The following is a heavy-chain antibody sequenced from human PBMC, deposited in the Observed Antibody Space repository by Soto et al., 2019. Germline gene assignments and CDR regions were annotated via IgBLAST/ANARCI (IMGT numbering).Heavy chain of an antibody. CDR3: ARGPPGIQLWLQVVWFDP. V-gene: IGHV4-34*01. CDR2: INHSGST. CDR1: GGSFSGYY. J-gene: IGHJ5*02. D-gene: IGHD5-18*01. Sequence: SETLSLTCAVYGGSFSGYYWSWIRQPPGKGLEWIGEINHSGSTNYNPSLKSRVTISVDTSKNQFSLKLSSVTAADTAVYYCARGPPGIQLWLQVVWFDPWGQGTLVTV.